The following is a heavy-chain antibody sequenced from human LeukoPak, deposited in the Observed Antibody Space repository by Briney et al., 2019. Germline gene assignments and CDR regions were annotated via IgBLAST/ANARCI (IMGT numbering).Heavy chain of an antibody. CDR2: IKSKTDGATT. J-gene: IGHJ4*02. D-gene: IGHD6-6*01. V-gene: IGHV3-15*01. Sequence: GGSLRLSCAASGFTFSNAWMSWVRQAPGKGLEWVGRIKSKTDGATTDYAAPVKGRFTISRDDSKNTLYLQMNSLKTEDTAVYYCTTVFRYSSSSRDYWGQGTLVTVSS. CDR1: GFTFSNAW. CDR3: TTVFRYSSSSRDY.